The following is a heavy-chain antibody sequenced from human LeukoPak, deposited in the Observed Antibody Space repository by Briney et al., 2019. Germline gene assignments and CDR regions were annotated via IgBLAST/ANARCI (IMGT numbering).Heavy chain of an antibody. V-gene: IGHV4-59*01. Sequence: SETLSLTCTVSGGSISSYYWSWIRQPPGKGLEWIGYIYYSGSTNYNPSLKSRVTISVDTSKNQFSLKLSSVTAADTAVYYCARIKWERAFDIWGQGTMVTVSS. CDR1: GGSISSYY. D-gene: IGHD1-26*01. CDR3: ARIKWERAFDI. CDR2: IYYSGST. J-gene: IGHJ3*02.